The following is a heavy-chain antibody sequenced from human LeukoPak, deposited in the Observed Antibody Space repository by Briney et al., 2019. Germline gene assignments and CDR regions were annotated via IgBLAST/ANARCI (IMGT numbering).Heavy chain of an antibody. Sequence: GGSLRLSCEASGFSFGNYAMSWVRQAPGKGLEWVSAISETGDRTYYADSVKGRFTVSRDNSKNTMSLQMNSLRAEDAAVYYRARERRGSSYAEYWGQGTLVTVSS. D-gene: IGHD3-16*01. CDR3: ARERRGSSYAEY. CDR2: ISETGDRT. V-gene: IGHV3-23*01. CDR1: GFSFGNYA. J-gene: IGHJ4*02.